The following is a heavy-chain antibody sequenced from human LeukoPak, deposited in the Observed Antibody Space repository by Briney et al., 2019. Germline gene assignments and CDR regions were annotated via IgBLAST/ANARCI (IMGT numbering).Heavy chain of an antibody. CDR1: GFTFSSYG. D-gene: IGHD1-26*01. J-gene: IGHJ4*02. V-gene: IGHV3-73*01. CDR2: IRSKANSYAT. CDR3: TRTVAHAGWDPLDY. Sequence: GRSLRLSCAASGFTFSSYGMHWVRQASGKGLEWVGRIRSKANSYATAYAASVKGRFTISRDDSKNTAYLQMNSLKTEDTAVYYCTRTVAHAGWDPLDYWGQGTLVTVSS.